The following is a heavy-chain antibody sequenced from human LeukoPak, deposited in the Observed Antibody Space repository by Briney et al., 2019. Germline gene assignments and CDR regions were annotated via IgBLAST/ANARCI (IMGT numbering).Heavy chain of an antibody. J-gene: IGHJ4*02. Sequence: PGGSLRLSCAASGFTFSSYAMSWVRQAPGKGLEWVSAISGSSGSTYYADSVKGRFTISRDNSKNTLYLQMNSPRAEDTAVYYCAKDEGGNSNNSDYWGRGTLVTVSS. D-gene: IGHD4-23*01. CDR1: GFTFSSYA. V-gene: IGHV3-23*01. CDR3: AKDEGGNSNNSDY. CDR2: ISGSSGST.